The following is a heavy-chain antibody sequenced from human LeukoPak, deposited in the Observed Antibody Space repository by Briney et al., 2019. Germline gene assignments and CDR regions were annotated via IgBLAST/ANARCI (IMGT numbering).Heavy chain of an antibody. CDR2: IIPTFGTA. J-gene: IGHJ5*02. CDR3: ARGFDRSGGSCYGVWFDP. CDR1: GGTFSSYA. D-gene: IGHD2-15*01. Sequence: SVKVSCKASGGTFSSYAISWVRQAPGQGLEWMGGIIPTFGTANYAQKFQGRVTITADESTSTAYMELSSLRSEDTAVYYCARGFDRSGGSCYGVWFDPWGQGTLVTVSS. V-gene: IGHV1-69*01.